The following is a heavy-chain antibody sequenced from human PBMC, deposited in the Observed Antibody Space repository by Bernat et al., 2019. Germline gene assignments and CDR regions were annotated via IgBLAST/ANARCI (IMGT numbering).Heavy chain of an antibody. J-gene: IGHJ3*02. CDR1: GFTFSSYE. V-gene: IGHV3-48*03. CDR3: ARDQDTGAFDI. Sequence: EVQLVESGGGLVQPGGSLRLSCAASGFTFSSYEMNWVRQAPGKGLEWVSYISSSGSTIYYADSVKGRFTISRDNAKNSLYLQMNSLRAEDTAVYYCARDQDTGAFDIWGQGTMVIVSS. CDR2: ISSSGSTI. D-gene: IGHD2-15*01.